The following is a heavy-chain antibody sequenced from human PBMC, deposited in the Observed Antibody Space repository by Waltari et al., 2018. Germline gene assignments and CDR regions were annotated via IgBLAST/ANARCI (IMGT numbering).Heavy chain of an antibody. CDR2: ISYNERNI. V-gene: IGHV3-30*09. D-gene: IGHD3-22*01. Sequence: QVQLVESGGGVVQPGRSLRLSCAASEFTFSSYAMHWVRQAPGKGLEGGAVISYNERNIYYVDSVKGRFAISRDNSKKMLYLQMNSLRPEDTAVYYCARDYCDRTNCHGMDVWGQGTTVTVSS. J-gene: IGHJ6*02. CDR1: EFTFSSYA. CDR3: ARDYCDRTNCHGMDV.